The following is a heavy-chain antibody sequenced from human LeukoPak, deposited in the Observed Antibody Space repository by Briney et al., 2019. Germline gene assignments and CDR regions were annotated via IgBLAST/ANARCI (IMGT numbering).Heavy chain of an antibody. D-gene: IGHD3-10*01. V-gene: IGHV1-46*01. J-gene: IGHJ4*02. Sequence: ASVKVSCKASGYTFTSYYIHWVRQAHGQGLEWMGVFNPNTGRPTYAQKFQGRVTMTSDTSTNTVYMEFSSLRFEDTAVYYCARGGYYYDSGSYYNHFDYWGQGTLVTVSS. CDR2: FNPNTGRP. CDR3: ARGGYYYDSGSYYNHFDY. CDR1: GYTFTSYY.